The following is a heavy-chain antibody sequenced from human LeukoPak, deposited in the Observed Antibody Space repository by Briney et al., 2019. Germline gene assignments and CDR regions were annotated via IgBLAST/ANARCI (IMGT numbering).Heavy chain of an antibody. CDR3: TTHVNARREVGATS. CDR1: GYSFTSDW. J-gene: IGHJ4*02. D-gene: IGHD1-26*01. Sequence: GESLKISCKGSGYSFTSDWIVWVRQMPGKGLEWMGIIYPGDSDTRYSPPFQGQVTISVDKSISTAYLQWSGLQASDTAMYYCTTHVNARREVGATSWGQGTLVTVSS. CDR2: IYPGDSDT. V-gene: IGHV5-51*01.